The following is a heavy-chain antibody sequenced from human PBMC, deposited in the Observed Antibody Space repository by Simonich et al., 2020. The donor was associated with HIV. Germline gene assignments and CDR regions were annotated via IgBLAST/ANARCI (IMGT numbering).Heavy chain of an antibody. J-gene: IGHJ4*02. V-gene: IGHV3-9*03. CDR3: AKDRYSSSSGSFDY. D-gene: IGHD6-6*01. CDR1: GFTFDDYA. Sequence: EVQLVESGGGLVQPGRSLRLSCAASGFTFDDYAMHWVRQAPGKGVEWVSDISWNGGSIGYADSVKGRFTISRDNAKNSLYLQMNSLRAEDMALYYCAKDRYSSSSGSFDYWGQGTLVTVSS. CDR2: ISWNGGSI.